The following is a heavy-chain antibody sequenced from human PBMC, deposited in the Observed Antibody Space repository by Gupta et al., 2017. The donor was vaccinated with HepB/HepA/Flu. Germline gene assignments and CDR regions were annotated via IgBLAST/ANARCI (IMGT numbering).Heavy chain of an antibody. Sequence: QVQLQQWGAGLLKPSETLSLTCAVYGGSFSSYYWGWFRQPPGKGLEWIGEINRGGHTNYSPSLKTPVTISVDTSKNQFSLKLNSMTAADTAVYYCARGSGSGSYYNNWGQGTLVTVSS. CDR3: ARGSGSGSYYNN. J-gene: IGHJ4*02. CDR1: GGSFSSYY. D-gene: IGHD3-10*01. CDR2: INRGGHT. V-gene: IGHV4-34*02.